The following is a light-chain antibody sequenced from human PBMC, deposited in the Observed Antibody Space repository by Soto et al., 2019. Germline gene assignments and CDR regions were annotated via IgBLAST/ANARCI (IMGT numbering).Light chain of an antibody. V-gene: IGKV3-20*01. CDR3: QQYGNSPPWT. CDR1: ETITTSY. CDR2: GAS. J-gene: IGKJ1*01. Sequence: VLTQSPGTLSLSPGEGATLSCRASETITTSYLHWYQQKPGQAPRLLIYGASSRATGVPDRFSGSGSGTDFTLTISRLEPEDFAVYYCQQYGNSPPWTFGQGTKVKIK.